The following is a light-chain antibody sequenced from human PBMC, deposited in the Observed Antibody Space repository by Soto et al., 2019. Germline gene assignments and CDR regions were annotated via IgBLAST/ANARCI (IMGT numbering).Light chain of an antibody. CDR1: SSDVGGYNY. CDR3: SSYTSSSTLYV. J-gene: IGLJ1*01. Sequence: ALTQPASVSGSPGQSITISCTGTSSDVGGYNYVSWYQQHPGKAPKLMVYDVSNRPSGVSNRFSGSKSGNTASLTISGLQAEDEADYYCSSYTSSSTLYVFGTGTKVTVL. CDR2: DVS. V-gene: IGLV2-14*01.